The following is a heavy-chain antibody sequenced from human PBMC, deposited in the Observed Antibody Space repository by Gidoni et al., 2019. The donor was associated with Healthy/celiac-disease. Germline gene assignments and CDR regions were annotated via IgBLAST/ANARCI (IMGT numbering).Heavy chain of an antibody. CDR3: ARRGYSGYDYDY. CDR1: VGSISRSSYY. Sequence: QLQLQESAPGLVKPSEALSVSCAVSVGSISRSSYYWGWVRQPPGEGLEWIGSIHYSGSTYYNPSLKSRVTISVDTSKNQFSLKLSSVTAADTAVYYCARRGYSGYDYDYWGQGTLVTVSS. V-gene: IGHV4-39*01. D-gene: IGHD5-12*01. CDR2: IHYSGST. J-gene: IGHJ4*02.